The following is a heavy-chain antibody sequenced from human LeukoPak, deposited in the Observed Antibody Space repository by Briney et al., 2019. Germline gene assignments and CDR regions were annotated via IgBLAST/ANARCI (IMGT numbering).Heavy chain of an antibody. D-gene: IGHD2-8*01. V-gene: IGHV3-15*01. CDR3: TTGSCTNGVCSYYFDY. J-gene: IGHJ4*02. CDR1: GFTFSNAW. CDR2: VKSKTDGGTT. Sequence: GGSLRLSCAASGFTFSNAWMSWVRQAPGKGLEWVGRVKSKTDGGTTDYAAPVKGRFTISRDDSKNTLYLQMNSLKTEDTAVYYCTTGSCTNGVCSYYFDYWGQGTLVTVSS.